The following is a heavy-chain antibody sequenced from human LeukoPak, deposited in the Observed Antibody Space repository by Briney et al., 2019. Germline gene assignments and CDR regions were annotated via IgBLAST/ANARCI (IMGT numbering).Heavy chain of an antibody. Sequence: PGGSLRLSCSASGFTFGDYAMSWARQAPGKGLEWVGFIRSKTYGGATEYVASVKGRFTILRDDSKSIAYLQMNSLKTEDTAMYYCTRAYYDVLPGDRWGQGTLVTVSS. CDR3: TRAYYDVLPGDR. D-gene: IGHD3-9*01. CDR1: GFTFGDYA. CDR2: IRSKTYGGAT. J-gene: IGHJ5*02. V-gene: IGHV3-49*04.